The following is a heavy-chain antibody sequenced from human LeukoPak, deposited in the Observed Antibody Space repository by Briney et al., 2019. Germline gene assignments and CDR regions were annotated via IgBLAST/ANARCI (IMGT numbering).Heavy chain of an antibody. V-gene: IGHV3-15*01. CDR3: TTALVDIVATNNFDY. CDR1: GFTFSNAW. D-gene: IGHD5-12*01. J-gene: IGHJ4*02. CDR2: IKSKTDGGTT. Sequence: GGSLRLSCAASGFTFSNAWMSWVRQAPGKGLEWVGRIKSKTDGGTTDYAAPVKGRFTISRDDSKNTLCLQMNSLKTEDTAVYYCTTALVDIVATNNFDYWGQGTLVTVSS.